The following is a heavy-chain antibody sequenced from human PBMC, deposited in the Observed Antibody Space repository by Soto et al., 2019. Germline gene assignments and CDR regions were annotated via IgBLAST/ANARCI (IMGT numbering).Heavy chain of an antibody. Sequence: QVQLVQSGAEVKKPGASVKVSCKTSGYTFSSYGFSWVRQAPGQGLEWIGWISGYNGNRNYAQRFQGRVTMTTDTSTSSAYMELRSLRSDDTAVYYCAREGHLGYWGQGTLVTVSS. CDR3: AREGHLGY. J-gene: IGHJ4*02. V-gene: IGHV1-18*01. CDR2: ISGYNGNR. CDR1: GYTFSSYG.